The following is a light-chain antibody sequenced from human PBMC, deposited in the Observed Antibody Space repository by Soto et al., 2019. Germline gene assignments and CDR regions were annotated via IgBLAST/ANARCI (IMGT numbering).Light chain of an antibody. CDR2: DVN. J-gene: IGLJ2*01. CDR3: SSYAPSDVV. Sequence: QSALTQPPCASGSPGQSVTISCTGTPSDVGGSNSVSWYQQHPGKAPNLMIYDVNKRPSGVPDRFSGSKSGNTASLTVSGLQAADEAYYFCSSYAPSDVVFGGGTKVTVL. V-gene: IGLV2-8*01. CDR1: PSDVGGSNS.